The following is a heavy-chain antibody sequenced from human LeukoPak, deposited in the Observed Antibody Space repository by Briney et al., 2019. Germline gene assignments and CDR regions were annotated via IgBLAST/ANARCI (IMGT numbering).Heavy chain of an antibody. D-gene: IGHD2-15*01. Sequence: GGSLRLSCAASGFTFSSYWMHWVRQAPGKVLVWVSRINSDGSSTSYADSVKGRFTISRDNAKNTLYLQMNSLRAEDTAVYYCARDQLYCSGGYCYFEYWGQGTLVTVSS. CDR3: ARDQLYCSGGYCYFEY. CDR2: INSDGSST. V-gene: IGHV3-74*01. J-gene: IGHJ4*02. CDR1: GFTFSSYW.